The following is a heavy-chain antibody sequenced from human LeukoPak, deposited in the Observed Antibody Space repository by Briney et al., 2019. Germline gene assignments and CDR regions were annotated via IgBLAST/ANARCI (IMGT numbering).Heavy chain of an antibody. Sequence: SETLSLTCTVSGGSISSSSYYWGWFRQPPGKGLEWIGSIYYSGSTYYNPSLKSRVTVSVDTSKNQFSLKLSSVTAADTAVYYCARRGPSGWYSYWGQGTLVTVSS. CDR2: IYYSGST. J-gene: IGHJ4*02. CDR3: ARRGPSGWYSY. D-gene: IGHD6-19*01. CDR1: GGSISSSSYY. V-gene: IGHV4-39*01.